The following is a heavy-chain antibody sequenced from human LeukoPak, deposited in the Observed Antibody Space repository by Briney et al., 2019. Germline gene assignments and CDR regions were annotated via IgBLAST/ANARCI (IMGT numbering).Heavy chain of an antibody. J-gene: IGHJ3*02. CDR3: AKGYSGNYFLHDAFDT. CDR2: MSYDGSYK. V-gene: IGHV3-30*18. CDR1: GFTFSSYG. D-gene: IGHD1-26*01. Sequence: GGSLRLSCAASGFTFSSYGMHWVRQAPGEGLEWVAIMSYDGSYKYYADSMKGRFTISRDNSKNTLYLQMNSLRAEDTAVYFCAKGYSGNYFLHDAFDTWGQGTMVTVSS.